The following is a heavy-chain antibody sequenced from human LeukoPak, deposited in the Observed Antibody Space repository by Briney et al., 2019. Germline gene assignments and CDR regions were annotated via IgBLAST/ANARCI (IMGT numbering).Heavy chain of an antibody. CDR2: IIPIFGTA. CDR1: GGTFSSYA. V-gene: IGHV1-69*06. D-gene: IGHD3-9*01. J-gene: IGHJ6*04. Sequence: GGSVKVSCKASGGTFSSYAISWVRQAPGQGLEWMGGIIPIFGTANYAQKFQGRVTITADKSTSTAYVELSSLRSEDTAVYYCARAKDYDILTGREVDGMDVWGKGTTVTVSS. CDR3: ARAKDYDILTGREVDGMDV.